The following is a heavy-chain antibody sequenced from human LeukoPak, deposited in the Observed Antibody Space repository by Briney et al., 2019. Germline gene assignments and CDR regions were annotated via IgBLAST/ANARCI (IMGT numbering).Heavy chain of an antibody. CDR2: ISGSGGST. D-gene: IGHD3-16*01. CDR3: AKVGAKYSIYAPDS. Sequence: PGGSLRLSCAASGFTFSTYAMSWVRQAPGKGLEWVSAISGSGGSTYYADSVKGRFTISRGNSKNTLYLQMNSLRAEDTAFYYCAKVGAKYSIYAPDSWGQGTLVTVSS. J-gene: IGHJ4*02. CDR1: GFTFSTYA. V-gene: IGHV3-23*01.